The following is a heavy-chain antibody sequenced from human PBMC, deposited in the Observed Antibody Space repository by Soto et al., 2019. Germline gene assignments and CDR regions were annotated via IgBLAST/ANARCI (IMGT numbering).Heavy chain of an antibody. CDR3: VRDGTKTLRDWFDP. V-gene: IGHV4-59*01. J-gene: IGHJ5*02. CDR2: ISYSGST. Sequence: PSETLSLTCRISGGSISSYDWNWIRQAPGKGLEWIGFISYSGSTNYNPALTSRVTISVDTSKDQISLRLNSVTAADTAVYYCVRDGTKTLRDWFDPSAQGISVPVSS. D-gene: IGHD1-1*01. CDR1: GGSISSYD.